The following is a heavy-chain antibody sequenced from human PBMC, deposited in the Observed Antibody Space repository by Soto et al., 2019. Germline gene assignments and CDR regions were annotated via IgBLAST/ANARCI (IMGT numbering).Heavy chain of an antibody. Sequence: GGSLRLSCAASGFTFSTYAMTWVRQTPGKGLEWVSSISSGGGGTYYADSVKGRFTISRDNSNNALYLQMNSLTTEDTAVFYCGRLEPDSGSSFRGHLQHWGQGTLVTVSS. CDR3: GRLEPDSGSSFRGHLQH. V-gene: IGHV3-23*03. CDR1: GFTFSTYA. D-gene: IGHD1-26*01. CDR2: ISSGGGGT. J-gene: IGHJ1*01.